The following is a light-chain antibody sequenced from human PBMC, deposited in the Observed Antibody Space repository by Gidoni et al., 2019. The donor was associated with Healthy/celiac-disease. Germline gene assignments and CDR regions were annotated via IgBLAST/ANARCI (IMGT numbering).Light chain of an antibody. CDR2: EGT. CDR3: CSYAGSSTLV. Sequence: QSALTQPASVSGSPGQSITISCTGTSSDVGSYNLVSWYQQHPGNAPKLFIYEGTKRPSGVSNRFSVSKSGNTATLTISGLQAEDEADYYCCSYAGSSTLVFGGGTKLTVL. J-gene: IGLJ3*02. V-gene: IGLV2-23*01. CDR1: SSDVGSYNL.